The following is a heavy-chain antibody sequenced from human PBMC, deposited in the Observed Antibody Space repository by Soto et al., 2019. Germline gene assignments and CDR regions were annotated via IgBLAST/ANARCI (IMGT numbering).Heavy chain of an antibody. D-gene: IGHD3-22*01. Sequence: ASVKVSCKASGYTFTGYYMHWVRQAPGQGLEWMGWINPNSGGTNYAQKFQGRDTMTRDTSISTAYMELSRLRSDDTAVYYCARDTSRYYDSSGYPGYWGQGTLVTVSS. CDR3: ARDTSRYYDSSGYPGY. CDR2: INPNSGGT. J-gene: IGHJ4*02. V-gene: IGHV1-2*02. CDR1: GYTFTGYY.